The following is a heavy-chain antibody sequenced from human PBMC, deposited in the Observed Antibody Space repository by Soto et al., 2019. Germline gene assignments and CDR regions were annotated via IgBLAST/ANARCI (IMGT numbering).Heavy chain of an antibody. V-gene: IGHV3-21*06. CDR2: ISSSSSYI. J-gene: IGHJ4*02. D-gene: IGHD3-10*01. CDR1: GFSLRSYY. CDR3: ARVGTYYGSGSPYYSDY. Sequence: GSLRLSCAAAGFSLRSYYMNWVRQAPGKGLEWVSSISSSSSYINYEDSAKGRFTISRDNAKNSLYLQMNSLRAEDTAVYYCARVGTYYGSGSPYYSDYWGQGTLVTVSS.